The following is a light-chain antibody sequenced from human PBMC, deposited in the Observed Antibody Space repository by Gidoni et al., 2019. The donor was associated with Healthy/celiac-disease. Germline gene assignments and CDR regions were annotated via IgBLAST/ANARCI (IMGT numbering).Light chain of an antibody. CDR1: QSVLYRSNNKNY. V-gene: IGKV4-1*01. J-gene: IGKJ4*01. CDR2: WAS. CDR3: QQYYSIPLT. Sequence: DIVMTQSPDSLAVSLGERATINCKSSQSVLYRSNNKNYLAWYQQKPGQPPKLLIYWASTRESGVPDRFSGSGSGTDFTLTISSLQAEDVAVYYCQQYYSIPLTFGGXTKVEIK.